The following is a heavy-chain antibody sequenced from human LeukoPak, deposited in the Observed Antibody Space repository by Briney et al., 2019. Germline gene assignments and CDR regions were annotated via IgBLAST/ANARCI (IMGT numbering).Heavy chain of an antibody. CDR1: GFTFSSYE. V-gene: IGHV3-48*03. D-gene: IGHD1-1*01. CDR2: ISVSGVTM. CDR3: ARAIGSGMGSYWFDT. Sequence: GGSLRLSCAAPGFTFSSYEMNWVRQAPGRGLEWVSYISVSGVTMYFADSVKGRFTISRDDSKNSLYLQMNSLSAEDTAVYYCARAIGSGMGSYWFDTGGRGTLVTVSS. J-gene: IGHJ5*02.